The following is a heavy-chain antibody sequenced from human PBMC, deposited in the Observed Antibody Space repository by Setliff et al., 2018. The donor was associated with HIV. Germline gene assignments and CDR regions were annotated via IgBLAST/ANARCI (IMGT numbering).Heavy chain of an antibody. Sequence: GGSLRLSCAASGFTFSNYNMNWVRQAPGKGLEWVSSISSSGAYIYYADSVKGRFTISRDNAKNTLYLQMNSLRAEDTAVYYCAKPLHDSSGYYLNWYFDLWGRGTLVTVSS. D-gene: IGHD3-22*01. CDR1: GFTFSNYN. J-gene: IGHJ2*01. CDR3: AKPLHDSSGYYLNWYFDL. V-gene: IGHV3-21*01. CDR2: ISSSGAYI.